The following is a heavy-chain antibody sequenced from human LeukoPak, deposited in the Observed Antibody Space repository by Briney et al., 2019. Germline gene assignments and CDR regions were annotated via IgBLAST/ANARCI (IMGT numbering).Heavy chain of an antibody. CDR2: IYPGDSEDSDT. Sequence: GESLKISCQVSGYNFNTYWIAWVRQVPGIGLEWMGIIYPGDSEDSDTRYSPSFQGQVTFSADKSSSSVYLQWSGLRASDTAMYYCARFTATSPPRYAFDYWGQGTLVTV. CDR3: ARFTATSPPRYAFDY. V-gene: IGHV5-51*01. CDR1: GYNFNTYW. J-gene: IGHJ4*02. D-gene: IGHD2-15*01.